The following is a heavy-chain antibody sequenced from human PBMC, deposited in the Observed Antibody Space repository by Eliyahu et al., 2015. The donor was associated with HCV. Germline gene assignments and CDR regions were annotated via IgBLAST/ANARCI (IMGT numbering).Heavy chain of an antibody. CDR2: LHHSGTR. D-gene: IGHD6-6*01. V-gene: IGHV4-38-2*02. CDR1: GYSISSGYY. J-gene: IGHJ4*02. CDR3: ARRFISFSSSHGAFDH. Sequence: QVQLQESGPGLVKPSETLSLTCTVSGYSISSGYYWGWIRQSPGKGLEWIGSLHHSGTRYYNPSLQSRVTISVDTSKNEFSLNLRSVTATDTAVYYCARRFISFSSSHGAFDHWGQGALITVSS.